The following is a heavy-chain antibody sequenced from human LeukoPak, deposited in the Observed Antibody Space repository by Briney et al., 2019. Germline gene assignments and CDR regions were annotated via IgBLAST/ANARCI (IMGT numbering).Heavy chain of an antibody. CDR3: AKGSPLSSVVPAES. Sequence: GGSLRLSCAASGFPFSSYAMSWVRQAPGKGPEWVSSISGSGGRTYYADSVRGRFTISRDNSKNTLHLQVNSLRDEDTAIYYCAKGSPLSSVVPAESWGQGTLVTVSS. CDR1: GFPFSSYA. D-gene: IGHD2-2*01. V-gene: IGHV3-23*01. J-gene: IGHJ4*02. CDR2: ISGSGGRT.